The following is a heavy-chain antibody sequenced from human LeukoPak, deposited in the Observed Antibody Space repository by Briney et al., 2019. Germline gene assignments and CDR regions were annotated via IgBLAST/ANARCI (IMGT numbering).Heavy chain of an antibody. CDR2: ISGSGGST. V-gene: IGHV3-23*01. CDR3: ARGYYYDSSGYYNYFDY. Sequence: PGGSLRLSCAASGFTFSSYAMSWVRQAPGKGLEWVSAISGSGGSTYYADSVKGRFTISRDNAKNSLYLQMNSLRAEDTAVYYCARGYYYDSSGYYNYFDYWGQGTLVTVSS. D-gene: IGHD3-22*01. CDR1: GFTFSSYA. J-gene: IGHJ4*02.